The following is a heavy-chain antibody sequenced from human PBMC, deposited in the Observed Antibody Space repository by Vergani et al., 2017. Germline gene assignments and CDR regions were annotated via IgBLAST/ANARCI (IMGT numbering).Heavy chain of an antibody. CDR2: ISSRDTTM. V-gene: IGHV3-48*03. CDR1: GFFFSSYE. Sequence: EVQLVESGGDLVQPGGSLRLSCAASGFFFSSYEMNWVRQAPGKGLEWVSYISSRDTTMYYADSVKCRVTISRDNAKNSLYLQMNNLRADDTAVYYCARVIRDGAARPYLDYWGQGTLVTVSS. J-gene: IGHJ4*02. CDR3: ARVIRDGAARPYLDY. D-gene: IGHD6-6*01.